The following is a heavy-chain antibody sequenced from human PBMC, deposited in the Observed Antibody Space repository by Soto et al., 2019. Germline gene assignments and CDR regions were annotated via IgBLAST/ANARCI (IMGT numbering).Heavy chain of an antibody. CDR1: GGSISSGDYY. Sequence: SETLSLTCTVSGGSISSGDYYWSWIRQPPGKGLEWIGYIYYSGSTYYNPSLKSRVTISVDTSKNQFSLKLSSVTAADTAVYYCATGYRSSWYWFDPWGQGTLVTVSS. CDR3: ATGYRSSWYWFDP. CDR2: IYYSGST. D-gene: IGHD6-13*01. J-gene: IGHJ5*02. V-gene: IGHV4-30-4*01.